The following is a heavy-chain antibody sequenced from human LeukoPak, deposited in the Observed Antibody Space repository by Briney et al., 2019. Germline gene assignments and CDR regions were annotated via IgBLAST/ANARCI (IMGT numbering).Heavy chain of an antibody. CDR2: ISGGGGGT. CDR3: AKDLGGKPYYYYGMDV. V-gene: IGHV3-23*01. J-gene: IGHJ6*02. CDR1: GFTFSSYA. Sequence: GGSLRLSCAASGFTFSSYAMTWVRQAPGKGLEWVSAISGGGGGTFYADSVKGRFTISRDNSKNTLYLQINSLSAEDTAVYYCAKDLGGKPYYYYGMDVWGQGTTVTVSS.